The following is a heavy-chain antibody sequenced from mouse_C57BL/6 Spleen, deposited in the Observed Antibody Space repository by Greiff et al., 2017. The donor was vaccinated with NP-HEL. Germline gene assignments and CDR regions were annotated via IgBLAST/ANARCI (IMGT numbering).Heavy chain of an antibody. CDR2: IDPSDSET. D-gene: IGHD2-1*01. J-gene: IGHJ3*01. CDR3: AREDGNYVPFAY. Sequence: QVQLQQPGAELVRPGSSVKLSCKASGYTFTSYWMHWVKQRPIQGLEWIGNIDPSDSETHYNQKFKDKATLTVDKSSSTAYMQLSSLTSEDSAVYYCAREDGNYVPFAYWGQGTLVTVSA. V-gene: IGHV1-52*01. CDR1: GYTFTSYW.